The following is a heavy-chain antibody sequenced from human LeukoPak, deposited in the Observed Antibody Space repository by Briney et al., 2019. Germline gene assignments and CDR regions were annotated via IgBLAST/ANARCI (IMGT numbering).Heavy chain of an antibody. J-gene: IGHJ4*02. CDR1: GYSISSGYY. CDR2: IYHSGST. CDR3: ARAERKAARLAYYFDY. Sequence: SETLSLTCTVSGYSISSGYYWGWIRQPPGKGLEWIGSIYHSGSTYYNPSLKSRVTISVDTSKNQFSLKLSSVTAADTAVYYCARAERKAARLAYYFDYWGQGTLVTVSS. D-gene: IGHD6-19*01. V-gene: IGHV4-38-2*02.